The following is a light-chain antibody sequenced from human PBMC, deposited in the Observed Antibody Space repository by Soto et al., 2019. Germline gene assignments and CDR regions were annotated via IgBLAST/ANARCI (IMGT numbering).Light chain of an antibody. J-gene: IGKJ2*01. CDR2: DAS. Sequence: EIVLTQSPATLSLSPGERATLSCRASQSVSSYLAWYQQKPGQAPRLLIYDASNRATGIPARFSGSGSGTDFTLTISSLEPEDFAGYYCQQRAIWPPYTFGQGTKLEIK. CDR3: QQRAIWPPYT. CDR1: QSVSSY. V-gene: IGKV3-11*01.